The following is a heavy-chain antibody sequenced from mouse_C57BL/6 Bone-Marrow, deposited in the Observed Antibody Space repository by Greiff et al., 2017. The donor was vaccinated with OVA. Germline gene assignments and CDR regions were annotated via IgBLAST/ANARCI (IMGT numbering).Heavy chain of an antibody. CDR2: IHPNSGST. Sequence: QVQLQQPGAELVKPGASVKLSCKASGYTFTSYWMHWVKQRPGQGLEWIGMIHPNSGSTNYNEKFKSKATLTVDKSSSTAYMQLSSLTSEDSAVYYCARSLIRPYYYAMDYWGQGPSVTVSS. J-gene: IGHJ4*01. D-gene: IGHD1-1*01. V-gene: IGHV1-64*01. CDR3: ARSLIRPYYYAMDY. CDR1: GYTFTSYW.